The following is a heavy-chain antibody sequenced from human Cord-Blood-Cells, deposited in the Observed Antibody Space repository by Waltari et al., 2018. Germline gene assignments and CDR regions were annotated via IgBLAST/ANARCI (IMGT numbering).Heavy chain of an antibody. D-gene: IGHD5-12*01. V-gene: IGHV1-2*02. CDR2: INPNSGGT. Sequence: GAEVKKPGASVKVSCKASGYTFTGHYMHWVRQAPGQGLEWMGWINPNSGGTNYAQKFQGRVTMTRDTSISTAYMELSRLRSDDTAVYYCAREGLFGKRDGYVYWGQGTLVTVSS. CDR3: AREGLFGKRDGYVY. CDR1: GYTFTGHY. J-gene: IGHJ4*02.